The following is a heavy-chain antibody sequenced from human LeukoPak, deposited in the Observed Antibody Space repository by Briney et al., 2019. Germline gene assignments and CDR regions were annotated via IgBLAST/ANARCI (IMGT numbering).Heavy chain of an antibody. Sequence: SETLSLTCTVSGASITSYYWSWIRQTPGKGLEWIGYIYYSGSTDYNPSLKSRVTISVDTSKNQFSLKLNSVTAADTAVYYCARGQVDTHFDYWGPGTLVTVSS. J-gene: IGHJ4*02. CDR1: GASITSYY. CDR2: IYYSGST. D-gene: IGHD2-2*02. V-gene: IGHV4-59*01. CDR3: ARGQVDTHFDY.